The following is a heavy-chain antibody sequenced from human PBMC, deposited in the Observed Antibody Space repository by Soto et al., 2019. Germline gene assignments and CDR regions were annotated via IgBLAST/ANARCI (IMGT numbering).Heavy chain of an antibody. V-gene: IGHV4-31*03. CDR1: GGSISSGGYY. D-gene: IGHD1-26*01. CDR3: AREDVGATGWFDP. CDR2: IYYSGST. Sequence: SETLSLTCTVSGGSISSGGYYWSWIRQHPGKGLEWIGYIYYSGSTYYNPSLKSRVTISVDTSKNQFSLKLSSVTAADTAVYYCAREDVGATGWFDPWGQGTLVTVS. J-gene: IGHJ5*02.